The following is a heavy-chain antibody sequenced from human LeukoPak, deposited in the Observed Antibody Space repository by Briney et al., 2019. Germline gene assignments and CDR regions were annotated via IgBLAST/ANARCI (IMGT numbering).Heavy chain of an antibody. V-gene: IGHV1-46*01. J-gene: IGHJ6*02. D-gene: IGHD1-7*01. CDR1: GYTFTSYY. CDR3: ARVRLELRRKISNYGMDV. CDR2: INPSGGST. Sequence: ASVKVSCKASGYTFTSYYMHWVRQAPGQGLEWMGIINPSGGSTSYAQKFQGRVTMTRDTSTSTVYMELSSLRSEDTAVYCCARVRLELRRKISNYGMDVWGQGTTVTVSS.